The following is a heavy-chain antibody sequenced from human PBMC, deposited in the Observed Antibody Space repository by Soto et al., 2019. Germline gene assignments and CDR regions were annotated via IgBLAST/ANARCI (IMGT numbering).Heavy chain of an antibody. CDR1: GGSISSYY. Sequence: PSVTLSLTCTVSGGSISSYYWSWIRQPPGKGLEWIGYIYYSGSTNYNPSLKSRVTISVDTSKNQFSLKLRSVTAADTAVYYCARGMAEEQIFYYFDYWGQGALVTVSS. D-gene: IGHD3-9*01. CDR3: ARGMAEEQIFYYFDY. V-gene: IGHV4-59*01. CDR2: IYYSGST. J-gene: IGHJ4*02.